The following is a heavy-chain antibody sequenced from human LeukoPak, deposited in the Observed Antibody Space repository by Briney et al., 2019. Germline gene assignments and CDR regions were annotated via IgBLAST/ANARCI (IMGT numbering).Heavy chain of an antibody. V-gene: IGHV3-74*01. CDR1: GFTFSSYW. CDR2: ISTDGSST. Sequence: GGSLRLSCAASGFTFSSYWMHWVRQPPGKGLVWVSRISTDGSSTTYADSVKGRFTVSRDSAKNTLYLQMNSLRAEDTAVYYCAPKASFDYWGQGTLVTVSS. CDR3: APKASFDY. J-gene: IGHJ4*02.